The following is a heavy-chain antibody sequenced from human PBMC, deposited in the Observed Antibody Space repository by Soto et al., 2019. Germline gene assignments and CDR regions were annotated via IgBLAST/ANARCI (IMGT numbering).Heavy chain of an antibody. Sequence: GSLRLSCAASGXTFGSYGMTWVRQAPGKGLECVSGITAATGTTYYADSVKGRFTISRDLSTNTLFLQMNSLRAADSAVYYCAKAKGRSNFYYSGLDVWGQGTTGTVSS. CDR2: ITAATGTT. CDR3: AKAKGRSNFYYSGLDV. V-gene: IGHV3-23*01. D-gene: IGHD1-26*01. J-gene: IGHJ6*02. CDR1: GXTFGSYG.